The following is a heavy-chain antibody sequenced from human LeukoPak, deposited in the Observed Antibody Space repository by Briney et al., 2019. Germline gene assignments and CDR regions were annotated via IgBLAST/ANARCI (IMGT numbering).Heavy chain of an antibody. J-gene: IGHJ4*02. Sequence: GGSLTLSCPASGFTFSNAWMSWVRQAPGKGLEWVGRIKTKTEGGTTDYAAPVTRKFIISRDDSKNTLYLQVDSLRTGDTAVYFCTIDSNSGWSGYWGQGTLVTVSS. CDR3: TIDSNSGWSGY. D-gene: IGHD6-19*01. CDR1: GFTFSNAW. CDR2: IKTKTEGGTT. V-gene: IGHV3-15*01.